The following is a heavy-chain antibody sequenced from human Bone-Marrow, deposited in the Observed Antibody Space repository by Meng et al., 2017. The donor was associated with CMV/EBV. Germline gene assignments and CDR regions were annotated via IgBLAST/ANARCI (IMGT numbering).Heavy chain of an antibody. CDR3: ARSLSLQRITIFGVVTPRFGYGMDV. D-gene: IGHD3-3*01. J-gene: IGHJ6*02. CDR1: GFTFSSYS. CDR2: ISSSSSTI. Sequence: GESLKISCAASGFTFSSYSMNWVRQAPGKGLEWVSYISSSSSTIYYADSVKGRFTISRDNAKNSLYLQMNSLRAEDTAVYYCARSLSLQRITIFGVVTPRFGYGMDVWGQGTTVTVSS. V-gene: IGHV3-48*04.